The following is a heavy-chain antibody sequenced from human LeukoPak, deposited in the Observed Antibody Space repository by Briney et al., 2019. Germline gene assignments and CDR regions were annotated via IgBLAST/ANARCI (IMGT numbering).Heavy chain of an antibody. V-gene: IGHV1-69*05. CDR2: IIPIFGTA. CDR1: GGTFSSYA. J-gene: IGHJ4*02. Sequence: SVKVSCKASGGTFSSYAISWVRQAPGQGLEWMGGIIPIFGTANYAQKLQGRVTMATDTSTSTAYMELRSLRSDDTAVYYCAISNWGSRDYWGQGTLVTVSS. CDR3: AISNWGSRDY. D-gene: IGHD7-27*01.